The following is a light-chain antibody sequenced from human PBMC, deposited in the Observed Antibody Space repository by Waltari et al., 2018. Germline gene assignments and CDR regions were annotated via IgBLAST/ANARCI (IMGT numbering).Light chain of an antibody. V-gene: IGKV4-1*01. CDR2: WAS. CDR1: QSVLYSSNNKNY. CDR3: QQYYSTPYT. J-gene: IGKJ2*01. Sequence: DIVMTQSPDSLAVSLGERATINCQSSQSVLYSSNNKNYLAWHQQKPGQPPKLLLYWASTRESGVPDRFSGRGSGTDFTLTISTLQAEDVAIYYCQQYYSTPYTFGQGTKLEIK.